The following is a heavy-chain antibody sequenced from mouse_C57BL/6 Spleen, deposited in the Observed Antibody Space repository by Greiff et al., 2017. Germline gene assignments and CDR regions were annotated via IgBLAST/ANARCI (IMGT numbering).Heavy chain of an antibody. D-gene: IGHD2-5*01. CDR2: IDPETGGT. V-gene: IGHV1-15*01. CDR3: TGGYYSNIYAMDY. J-gene: IGHJ4*01. CDR1: GYTFTDYE. Sequence: QVQLQQSGAELVRPGASVTLSCKASGYTFTDYEMHWVKQTPVHGLEWIGAIDPETGGTAYNQKFKGQAILTADKSSSTASMELRSMTSADSAVYYCTGGYYSNIYAMDYWGKGTSVTVSS.